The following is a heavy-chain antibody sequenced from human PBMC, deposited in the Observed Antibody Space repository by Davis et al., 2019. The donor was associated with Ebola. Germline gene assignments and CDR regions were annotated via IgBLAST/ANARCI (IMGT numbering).Heavy chain of an antibody. V-gene: IGHV1-69*13. D-gene: IGHD2-2*01. CDR3: ASGNCSSTSCHHYWYYYMDV. J-gene: IGHJ6*03. CDR2: IIPIFGTA. CDR1: GGTFSSYA. Sequence: SVKVSCKASGGTFSSYAISWVRQAPGQGLEWMGGIIPIFGTANYAQKFQGRVTITADESTSTAYMELSSLRSEDTAVYYCASGNCSSTSCHHYWYYYMDVWGKGTTVTVSS.